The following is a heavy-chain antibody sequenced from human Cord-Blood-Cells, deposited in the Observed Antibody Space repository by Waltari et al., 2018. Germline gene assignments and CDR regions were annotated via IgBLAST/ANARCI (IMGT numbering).Heavy chain of an antibody. CDR3: ARGSSSSWYYFDY. CDR1: GGSIRSGGYY. CDR2: IYYSGST. V-gene: IGHV4-31*03. J-gene: IGHJ4*02. D-gene: IGHD6-13*01. Sequence: QVQLQESGPGLVKPSQTLSLTCTVSGGSIRSGGYYWSWIRQHPGKGLEWIGNIYYSGSTYYNPSLKSRVTISVDTSKNQFSLKLSSVTAADTAVYYCARGSSSSWYYFDYWGQGTLVTVSS.